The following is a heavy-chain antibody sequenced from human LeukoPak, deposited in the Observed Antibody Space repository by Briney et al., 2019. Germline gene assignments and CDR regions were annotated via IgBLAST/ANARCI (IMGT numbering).Heavy chain of an antibody. J-gene: IGHJ6*02. V-gene: IGHV3-66*01. Sequence: GGSLRLSCAASGFTVSSNYTSWVRQAPGKGLEWVSVIYSGGSTYYADSVKGRFTISRDNSKNTLYLQMNSLRAEDTAVYYCARDAPVYVGYYYGMDVWGQGTTVTVSS. CDR2: IYSGGST. CDR1: GFTVSSNY. CDR3: ARDAPVYVGYYYGMDV. D-gene: IGHD3-16*01.